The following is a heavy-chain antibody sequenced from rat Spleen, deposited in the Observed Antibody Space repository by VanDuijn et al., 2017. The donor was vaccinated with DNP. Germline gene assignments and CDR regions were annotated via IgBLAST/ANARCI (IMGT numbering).Heavy chain of an antibody. D-gene: IGHD1-4*01. CDR3: GTAPGPNWFAR. V-gene: IGHV5-25*01. J-gene: IGHJ3*01. Sequence: EVQLVESGGGLVHPGGSLTLSCAASGFTFSNYYMAWVRQAPKKGLEWVATFSISGGGTYYRDSVKGRFTISRDNADHTLYLQMDSLRSEDTATYYGGTAPGPNWFARWGQGTLVTVSS. CDR1: GFTFSNYY. CDR2: FSISGGGT.